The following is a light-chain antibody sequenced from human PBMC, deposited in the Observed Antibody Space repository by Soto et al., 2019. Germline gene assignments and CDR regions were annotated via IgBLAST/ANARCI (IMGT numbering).Light chain of an antibody. J-gene: IGKJ1*01. V-gene: IGKV3-15*01. CDR2: GAS. CDR1: QSVSSN. CDR3: QQYNNWPRT. Sequence: EIVMTQSPASLSVSPGERATLSCRASQSVSSNLAWYQQKPGQAPRLLIYGASTGATGVPARFSGSGSGTDFTLTISILQSEDFAVYYCQQYNNWPRTFGQGTKV.